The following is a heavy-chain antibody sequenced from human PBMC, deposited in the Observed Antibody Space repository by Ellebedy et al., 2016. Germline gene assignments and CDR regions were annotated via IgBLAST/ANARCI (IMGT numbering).Heavy chain of an antibody. CDR2: ISGSGGST. Sequence: GESLKISCAVSGFNFSSYAMSWVRQAPGKGLEWVSAISGSGGSTYYADSVKGRFTISRDNSKNTLYLQMNSLRAEDTALYYCAKEAITFGGVFDYWGQGILVIVSS. J-gene: IGHJ4*02. CDR1: GFNFSSYA. V-gene: IGHV3-23*01. CDR3: AKEAITFGGVFDY. D-gene: IGHD3-16*01.